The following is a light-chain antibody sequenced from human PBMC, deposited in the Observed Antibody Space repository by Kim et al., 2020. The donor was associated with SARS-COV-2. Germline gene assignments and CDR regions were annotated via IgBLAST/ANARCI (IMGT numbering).Light chain of an antibody. CDR2: AAS. Sequence: SASVGDRVTVTWRASQDVSNWLAWYQQKPGKAPKLLIYAASSLQSGVPSRFSGSGSGTDFTLTISSLQPEDFATYYCQQANSFPYTFGQGTKLEIK. V-gene: IGKV1-12*01. J-gene: IGKJ2*01. CDR1: QDVSNW. CDR3: QQANSFPYT.